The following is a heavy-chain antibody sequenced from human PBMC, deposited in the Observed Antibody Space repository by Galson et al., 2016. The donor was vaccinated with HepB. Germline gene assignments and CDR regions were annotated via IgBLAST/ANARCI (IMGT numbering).Heavy chain of an antibody. CDR3: ATPGPTATWGYYYFGY. CDR1: GGSVSSENYY. D-gene: IGHD3-16*01. CDR2: IYYSGRT. J-gene: IGHJ4*02. V-gene: IGHV4-39*01. Sequence: SETLSLTCSVSGGSVSSENYYWGWIRQPPGKGLVFIGSIYYSGRTYYNPSLKSRVTMSVDTSKTQISLKLTSVTAADTAVYYCATPGPTATWGYYYFGYWGQGTLVTVSS.